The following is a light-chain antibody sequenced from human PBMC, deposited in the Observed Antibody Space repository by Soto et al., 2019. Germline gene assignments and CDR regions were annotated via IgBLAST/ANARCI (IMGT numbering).Light chain of an antibody. Sequence: QSALTQPASVSGSPGQTITISCTGTSSDVGGYNAVSWYQHHPDKAPKLIIYEVTHRPSGVSDRFSASKSGNTASLTISGLQAEDEADYYCNSFRVSHLYVFGTGTKLTVL. CDR2: EVT. CDR1: SSDVGGYNA. J-gene: IGLJ1*01. CDR3: NSFRVSHLYV. V-gene: IGLV2-14*01.